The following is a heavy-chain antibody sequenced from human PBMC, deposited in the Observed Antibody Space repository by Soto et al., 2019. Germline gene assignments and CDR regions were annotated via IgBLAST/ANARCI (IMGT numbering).Heavy chain of an antibody. V-gene: IGHV3-23*01. Sequence: DVNLLQSGGGSAQPGGSLRFSCATSGFAFSTYAMTWVRQVPGRGLEWVSTILPDETGFYTVSVKGRFTISRDNFRGILYLQMNDLWVEDAAIYFCAKDRLPTSGQRFYFDSWGQGSLVTVSS. CDR1: GFAFSTYA. J-gene: IGHJ4*02. CDR3: AKDRLPTSGQRFYFDS. D-gene: IGHD2-15*01. CDR2: ILPDETG.